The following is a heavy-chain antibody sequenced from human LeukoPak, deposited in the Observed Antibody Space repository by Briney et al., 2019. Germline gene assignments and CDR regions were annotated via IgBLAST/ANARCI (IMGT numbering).Heavy chain of an antibody. Sequence: PSETLSLTCTVSGGSISSYYWSWIRQPPGKGLEWIGEINHSGSTNYNPSLKSRVTISVDTSKNQFSLKLSSVTAADTAVYYCARGYDILTGYYRGSYYFDYWGQGTLVTVSS. V-gene: IGHV4-34*01. CDR3: ARGYDILTGYYRGSYYFDY. D-gene: IGHD3-9*01. CDR2: INHSGST. J-gene: IGHJ4*02. CDR1: GGSISSYY.